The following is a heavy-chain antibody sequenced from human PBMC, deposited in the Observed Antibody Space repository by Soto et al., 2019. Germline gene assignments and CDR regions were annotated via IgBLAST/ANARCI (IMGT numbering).Heavy chain of an antibody. Sequence: SETLSLTCTVSVVSISSGDYYWSWIRQPPGKGLEWIGYIYYSGSTYYNPSLKSRVTISVDTSKNQFSLKLSSVTAADTAVYYCARLVTASYYYGMEVWGQGTTVIVSS. J-gene: IGHJ6*01. CDR2: IYYSGST. D-gene: IGHD2-21*02. CDR1: VVSISSGDYY. CDR3: ARLVTASYYYGMEV. V-gene: IGHV4-30-4*01.